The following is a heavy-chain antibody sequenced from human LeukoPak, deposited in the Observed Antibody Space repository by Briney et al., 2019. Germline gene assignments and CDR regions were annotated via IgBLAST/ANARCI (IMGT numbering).Heavy chain of an antibody. V-gene: IGHV4-59*01. CDR2: IYYSGDT. CDR1: GGSISNYY. J-gene: IGHJ2*01. Sequence: PSETLSLTRTVSGGSISNYYWSWIRQTPGKGLEWIGYIYYSGDTNYNPSLRSRVTISVDTSKNQFSLKMSSMTAADTAVYYCARDRFTRPDWYFDLWGRGILVTVSS. CDR3: ARDRFTRPDWYFDL. D-gene: IGHD2-2*01.